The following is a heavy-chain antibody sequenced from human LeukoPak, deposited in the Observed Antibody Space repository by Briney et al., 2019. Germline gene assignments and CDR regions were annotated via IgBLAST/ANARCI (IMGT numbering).Heavy chain of an antibody. V-gene: IGHV3-49*04. CDR3: SRVMNLVREGVVFSYYGMDV. Sequence: GGSLRLSCKTSGFNFGEYALSWVRQAPGKGLEWVGFIRRKIYNETTEYAASLKDRFTISRDDSKNIAYLQMHSLKSEDTAVYYCSRVMNLVREGVVFSYYGMDVWGQGTTVIVSS. CDR1: GFNFGEYA. CDR2: IRRKIYNETT. J-gene: IGHJ6*02. D-gene: IGHD3-10*01.